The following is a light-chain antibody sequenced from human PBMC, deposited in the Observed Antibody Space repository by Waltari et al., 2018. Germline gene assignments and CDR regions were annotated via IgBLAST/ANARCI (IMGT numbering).Light chain of an antibody. V-gene: IGLV2-14*03. CDR2: EVS. CDR1: SSDIGGYNY. CDR3: GSYTSSSSLDVV. Sequence: QSALTQPASVSGSPGQSITIPCTGTSSDIGGYNYVSWYQQHPGKAPKVIIYEVSKRAPGVSQRFSGSKSGNTASLTISGIQADDEADYYCGSYTSSSSLDVVFGGGTELTVL. J-gene: IGLJ3*02.